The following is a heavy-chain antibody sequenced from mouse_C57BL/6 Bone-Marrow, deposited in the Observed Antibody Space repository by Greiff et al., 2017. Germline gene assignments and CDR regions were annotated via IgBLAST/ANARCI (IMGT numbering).Heavy chain of an antibody. Sequence: DVKLVESGGGLVKPGGSLKLSCAASGFTFSSYAMSWVRQTPEKRLEWVATISDGGSYTYYPDNVKGRFTISRDNAKNNRYLQMSHLKSEDTAMYYCARESWYFDVWGTGTTVTVSS. CDR3: ARESWYFDV. CDR2: ISDGGSYT. V-gene: IGHV5-4*01. CDR1: GFTFSSYA. J-gene: IGHJ1*03.